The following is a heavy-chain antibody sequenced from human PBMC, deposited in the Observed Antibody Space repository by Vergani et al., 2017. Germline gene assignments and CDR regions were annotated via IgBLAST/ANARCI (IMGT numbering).Heavy chain of an antibody. CDR3: ARDSVETASVKAKGPFDY. V-gene: IGHV1-69*13. CDR1: GGTFSSYA. J-gene: IGHJ4*02. Sequence: QVQLVQSGAEVKKPGSSVKVSCKASGGTFSSYAISWVRQAPGQGLEWMGRIIPIFGTANYAQKFQGRVTITADESTSTAYMELSSLRAEDTAVYYCARDSVETASVKAKGPFDYWGQGTLVTVSS. CDR2: IIPIFGTA. D-gene: IGHD5-18*01.